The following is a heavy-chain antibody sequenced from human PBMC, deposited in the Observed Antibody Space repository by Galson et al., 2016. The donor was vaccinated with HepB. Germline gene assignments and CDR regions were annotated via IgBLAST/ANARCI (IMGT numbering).Heavy chain of an antibody. CDR3: ARLWFGELARVF. CDR2: IYSGGST. V-gene: IGHV3-53*01. J-gene: IGHJ4*02. D-gene: IGHD3-10*01. Sequence: SLRLSCAASGFTVSNNYMSWVRQAPGKGLEWVSVIYSGGSTYYADSVKGRFTISRDNSKNTVYLQMNSLRDEDTAVYYCARLWFGELARVFWGQGTLVTVSS. CDR1: GFTVSNNY.